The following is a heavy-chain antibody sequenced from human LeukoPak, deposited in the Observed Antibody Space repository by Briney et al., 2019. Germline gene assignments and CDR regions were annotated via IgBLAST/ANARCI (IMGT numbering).Heavy chain of an antibody. V-gene: IGHV4-59*08. Sequence: SETLSLTCTVSGGSIRGYYWGWIRQPPGKGLEWIGYIYYSGGTNYNPSLKSRVTISVDTSTNQFSLKLSSVTAADTAVYHCARLRSGSSGYYSLDVWGQGTTVTVSS. CDR1: GGSIRGYY. CDR2: IYYSGGT. D-gene: IGHD3-22*01. J-gene: IGHJ6*02. CDR3: ARLRSGSSGYYSLDV.